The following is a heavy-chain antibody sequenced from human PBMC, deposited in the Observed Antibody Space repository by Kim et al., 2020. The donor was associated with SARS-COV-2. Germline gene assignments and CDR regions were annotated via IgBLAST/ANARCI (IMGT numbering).Heavy chain of an antibody. V-gene: IGHV3-30*03. J-gene: IGHJ4*02. Sequence: GGSLRLSCAASGFTFSSSNMHWVRQAPGKGLEWVTVISKDGNNKYYADSVKGRFTISRDSSKNTLYLQMNSLRIEDTAIYFCTQFEYWGQGTLVTVSS. CDR2: ISKDGNNK. CDR1: GFTFSSSN. CDR3: TQFEY.